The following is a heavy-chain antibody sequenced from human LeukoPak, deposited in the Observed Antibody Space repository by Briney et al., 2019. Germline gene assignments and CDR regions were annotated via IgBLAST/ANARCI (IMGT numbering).Heavy chain of an antibody. J-gene: IGHJ4*02. CDR1: GYTFTDYY. CDR3: ATASID. D-gene: IGHD6-6*01. V-gene: IGHV1-69-2*01. Sequence: ASVKVSCKVSGYTFTDYYMHWVQQAPGKGLEWVGLVDPADSKTIYAEKFQGRVTITADTSTDTAYMELSSLRSEDTAVYYCATASIDWGQGTLVTVSS. CDR2: VDPADSKT.